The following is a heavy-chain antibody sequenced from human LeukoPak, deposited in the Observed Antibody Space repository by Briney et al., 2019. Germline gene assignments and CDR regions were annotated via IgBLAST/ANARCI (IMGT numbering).Heavy chain of an antibody. CDR2: ISAYNGNT. CDR1: GYTFTSYG. CDR3: ASSGRFLEWLPSYFQH. V-gene: IGHV1-18*01. J-gene: IGHJ1*01. D-gene: IGHD3-3*01. Sequence: ASVKVSCKASGYTFTSYGISWVRQAPGQGLEWMGWISAYNGNTNYAQKLQGSVTMTTDTSTSTAYMELRSLRSDDTAVYYCASSGRFLEWLPSYFQHWGQGTLVTVSS.